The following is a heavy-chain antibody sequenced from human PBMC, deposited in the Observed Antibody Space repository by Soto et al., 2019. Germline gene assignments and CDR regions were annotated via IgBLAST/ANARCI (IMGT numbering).Heavy chain of an antibody. V-gene: IGHV1-69*01. CDR3: ARDLKRAAAPTGNWFDP. CDR2: IIPIFGTA. Sequence: QVQLVQSGAEVKKPGSSVKVSCKASGGTFSSYAISWVRQAPGQGLEWMGGIIPIFGTANYAQKFQGRVTITADESTSPAYMELSSLRSEDTAVYYCARDLKRAAAPTGNWFDPWGQGTLVTVSS. J-gene: IGHJ5*02. CDR1: GGTFSSYA. D-gene: IGHD6-13*01.